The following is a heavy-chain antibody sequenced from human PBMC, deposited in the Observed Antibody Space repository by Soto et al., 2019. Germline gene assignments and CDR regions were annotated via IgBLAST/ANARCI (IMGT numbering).Heavy chain of an antibody. CDR2: IIPIFGTA. Sequence: GASVKVSCKASGGTFSSYAISWVRQAPGQGLEWMGGIIPIFGTANYAQKFQGRVTITADESTSTAYMELSSLRSEDTAVYYCARDPGCSGGSCYYYWGQGTLVTVCS. CDR1: GGTFSSYA. D-gene: IGHD2-15*01. CDR3: ARDPGCSGGSCYYY. J-gene: IGHJ4*02. V-gene: IGHV1-69*13.